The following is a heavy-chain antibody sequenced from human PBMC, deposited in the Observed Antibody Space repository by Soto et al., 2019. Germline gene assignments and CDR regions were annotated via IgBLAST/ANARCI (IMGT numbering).Heavy chain of an antibody. Sequence: ETLSLTCTVSGGSISSRSYYWGWIRQAPGKGLEWVSSIGTSGSYIYDTDSVKGRFTISRDNTKDSLYLQMNSLRAEDTAIYYCARGSAFIGLDYWGQGTPVTVSS. CDR3: ARGSAFIGLDY. D-gene: IGHD1-26*01. CDR1: GGSISSRS. J-gene: IGHJ4*02. V-gene: IGHV3-21*01. CDR2: IGTSGSYI.